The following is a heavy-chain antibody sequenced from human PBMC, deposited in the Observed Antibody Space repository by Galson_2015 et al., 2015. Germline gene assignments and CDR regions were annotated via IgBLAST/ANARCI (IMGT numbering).Heavy chain of an antibody. V-gene: IGHV1-69*13. CDR3: ARDWSNYYYGMDV. CDR2: IIPIFGTA. CDR1: GGTFSSYA. Sequence: SVKVSCKASGGTFSSYAISWVRQAPGQGLEWMGGIIPIFGTANYAQKFQGRVTITADESTSTAYMELSSLRSEDTAVYYCARDWSNYYYGMDVWGQGTTVTVSS. J-gene: IGHJ6*02.